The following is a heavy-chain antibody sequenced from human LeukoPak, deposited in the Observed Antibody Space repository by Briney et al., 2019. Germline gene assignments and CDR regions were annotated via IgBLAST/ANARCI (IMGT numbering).Heavy chain of an antibody. CDR3: ARETGTTGY. CDR2: ISGSGGST. D-gene: IGHD1-1*01. J-gene: IGHJ4*02. Sequence: GGSLRLSCAASGFPLSNYWMSWVRQAPGKGLEWVSAISGSGGSTYYADSVKGRFTISRDNSKNTLYLQMNSLRAEDTAVYYCARETGTTGYWGQGTLVTVSS. CDR1: GFPLSNYW. V-gene: IGHV3-23*01.